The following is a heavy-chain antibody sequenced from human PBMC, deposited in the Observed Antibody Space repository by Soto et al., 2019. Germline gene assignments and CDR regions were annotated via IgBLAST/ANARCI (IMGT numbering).Heavy chain of an antibody. CDR2: ILYDGSNK. Sequence: PGGSLRLSCAASGFSFSSHAMHWVRQAPGKGLEWVAVILYDGSNKYYPDSEKGRFTISRDNSKNTLDLQMNSLRTEDTAVYYCATGFGELAPQYYYGTDVRGQGTTVTVSS. CDR1: GFSFSSHA. J-gene: IGHJ6*02. D-gene: IGHD3-10*01. V-gene: IGHV3-30-3*01. CDR3: ATGFGELAPQYYYGTDV.